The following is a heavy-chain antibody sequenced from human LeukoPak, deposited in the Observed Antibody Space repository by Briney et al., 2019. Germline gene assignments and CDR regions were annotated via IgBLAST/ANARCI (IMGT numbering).Heavy chain of an antibody. V-gene: IGHV3-66*02. CDR1: GFTVSSNY. D-gene: IGHD6-6*01. Sequence: GGSLRLSCAASGFTVSSNYMSWVRQAPGKGLEWVSVLYSGGSTYYADSVKGRFTISRDNSKNTLYLQMNSLRAEDTAVYYCARDVRGGYSSSSGGYYYYYYGMDVWGQGTTVTVSS. CDR3: ARDVRGGYSSSSGGYYYYYYGMDV. J-gene: IGHJ6*02. CDR2: LYSGGST.